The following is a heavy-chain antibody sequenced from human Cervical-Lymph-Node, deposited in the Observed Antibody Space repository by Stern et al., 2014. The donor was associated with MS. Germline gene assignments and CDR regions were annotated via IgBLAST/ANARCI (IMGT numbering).Heavy chain of an antibody. CDR3: TRGVTIFGVVGGAFDP. CDR1: GFTFGDYA. V-gene: IGHV3-49*05. J-gene: IGHJ5*02. CDR2: IRSKAYGGTP. Sequence: EVQLVESGGGLVKPGRSLRLSCSASGFTFGDYAMSWFRQAPGKGLEWVGFIRSKAYGGTPEYAESVKGRFTLSRDDSKSIAYLQMNSLKTEDTAVYYCTRGVTIFGVVGGAFDPWGQGTLVTVSS. D-gene: IGHD3-3*01.